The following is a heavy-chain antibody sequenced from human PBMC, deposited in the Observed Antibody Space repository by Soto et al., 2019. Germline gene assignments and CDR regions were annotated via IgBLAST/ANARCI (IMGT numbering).Heavy chain of an antibody. CDR3: AKGYNYGYGDY. D-gene: IGHD5-18*01. CDR1: GYTFTTYG. Sequence: QVQLVQSGAEVKKPGASVKVSCRASGYTFTTYGISWVRQAPGQGLEWMGWISGYNGNTNYAQKFQGRGTMTTDTSTSTAYMELRSLRSADTAVYFCAKGYNYGYGDYWGLGTLVTVSS. CDR2: ISGYNGNT. V-gene: IGHV1-18*01. J-gene: IGHJ4*02.